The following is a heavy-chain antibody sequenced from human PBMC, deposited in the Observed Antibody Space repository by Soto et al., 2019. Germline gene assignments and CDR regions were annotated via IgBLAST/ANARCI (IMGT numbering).Heavy chain of an antibody. CDR3: ARVAAGDFDY. J-gene: IGHJ4*02. Sequence: SETLSLTCTVSGGSISSYYWSWIRQPPGKGLEWIGYIYYSGSTNYNPSLKSRVTISVDTSKNQFSLKLSSVTAADTAVYYCARVAAGDFDYWGQGTLVTVSS. CDR1: GGSISSYY. CDR2: IYYSGST. D-gene: IGHD6-13*01. V-gene: IGHV4-59*01.